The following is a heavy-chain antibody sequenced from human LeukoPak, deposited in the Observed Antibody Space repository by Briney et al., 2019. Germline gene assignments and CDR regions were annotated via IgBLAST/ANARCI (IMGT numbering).Heavy chain of an antibody. D-gene: IGHD2-15*01. Sequence: SETLSLTCTVSGGSISSSNYYWGWIRQPPGKGLEWIGSIYYSGSTYYNPSLKSRVTISVDTSKNQFSLKLSSVTAADTAVYYCARLDGYCSGGSCYSVSSVVPWGQGTLVTVSS. J-gene: IGHJ5*02. V-gene: IGHV4-39*01. CDR3: ARLDGYCSGGSCYSVSSVVP. CDR2: IYYSGST. CDR1: GGSISSSNYY.